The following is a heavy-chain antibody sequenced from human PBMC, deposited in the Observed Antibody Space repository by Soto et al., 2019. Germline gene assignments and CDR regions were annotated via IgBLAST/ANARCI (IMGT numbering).Heavy chain of an antibody. D-gene: IGHD3-22*01. CDR2: MNPNSGNT. V-gene: IGHV1-8*01. CDR3: ARGGRTYYYDS. Sequence: ASVEVSCKGSGYTFTSYYNNWVRQATGQGLEWMGWMNPNSGNTGYAQKFQGRVTMTRNTSISTAYMELSSLRSEDTAVYYCARGGRTYYYDSWGQGTLVTVSS. J-gene: IGHJ4*02. CDR1: GYTFTSYY.